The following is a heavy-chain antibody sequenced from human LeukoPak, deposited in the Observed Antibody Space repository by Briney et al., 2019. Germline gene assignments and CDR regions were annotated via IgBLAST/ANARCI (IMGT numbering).Heavy chain of an antibody. D-gene: IGHD2-2*01. Sequence: VASVKVSCKVSGYTLTELSMHWVRQAPGKGLEWMGGFDPEDGETIYAQKFQGRVTMTEDTSTDTAYMELSSLRSEDTAVYYCATVSGGIVVVPAAIWFDPWGQGTLVTVSS. CDR3: ATVSGGIVVVPAAIWFDP. CDR2: FDPEDGET. V-gene: IGHV1-24*01. J-gene: IGHJ5*02. CDR1: GYTLTELS.